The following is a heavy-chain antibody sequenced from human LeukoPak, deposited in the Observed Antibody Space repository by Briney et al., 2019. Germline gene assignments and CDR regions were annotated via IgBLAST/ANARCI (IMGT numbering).Heavy chain of an antibody. J-gene: IGHJ4*02. Sequence: PGGSLRLSCVSSGFIFSSHGMQWVRQAPGKGLEWVAVIGHDGSSQNYADSVKGRFTVSRDNSKNTVYLHMNSLRPEDTAVYYCARSPLDGYNYLDYWGQGTLVTVSS. CDR1: GFIFSSHG. V-gene: IGHV3-33*01. CDR3: ARSPLDGYNYLDY. CDR2: IGHDGSSQ. D-gene: IGHD5-24*01.